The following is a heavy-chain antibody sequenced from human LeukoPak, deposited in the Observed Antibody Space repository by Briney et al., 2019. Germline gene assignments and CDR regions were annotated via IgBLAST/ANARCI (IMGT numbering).Heavy chain of an antibody. CDR2: IRSKAYGETT. J-gene: IGHJ2*01. CDR1: GFTFGDYA. D-gene: IGHD3-22*01. CDR3: TRAPYLYDSGAYYYYYVDL. V-gene: IGHV3-49*04. Sequence: GGSLGPSCTASGFTFGDYAMNWVRQAPGKGLEWVGFIRSKAYGETTEYAASVKGRFTISRNDYKSIAFLQMDSLKTEDTAVYYCTRAPYLYDSGAYYYYYVDLWGRGTLVTVSP.